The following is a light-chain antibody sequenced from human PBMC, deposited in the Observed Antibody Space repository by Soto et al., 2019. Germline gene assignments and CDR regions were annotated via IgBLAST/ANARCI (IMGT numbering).Light chain of an antibody. J-gene: IGLJ3*02. V-gene: IGLV1-40*01. CDR3: QSYDSSLSGWV. CDR1: SSNIGAGYD. CDR2: GNS. Sequence: QSVLTQPPSVSGAPGQRVTISCNGSSSNIGAGYDVHWYQQLPGTAPKLLIYGNSNRPSGVPDRFSGSKSGTSASLDITGLQAEDEADYYCQSYDSSLSGWVFGGGTKLTVL.